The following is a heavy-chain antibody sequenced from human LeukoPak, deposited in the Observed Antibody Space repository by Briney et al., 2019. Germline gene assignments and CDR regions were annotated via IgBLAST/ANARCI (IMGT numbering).Heavy chain of an antibody. CDR1: EFTFSSYS. CDR2: ISSSSSYI. D-gene: IGHD5-12*01. V-gene: IGHV3-21*01. CDR3: AREIGRGYSGYDRYYFDY. J-gene: IGHJ4*02. Sequence: GGSLRLSCAASEFTFSSYSMNWVRQAPGNGLEWVSSISSSSSYIYYADSVKGRFTISRDNAKNSLYLQMNSLRAEDTAVYYCAREIGRGYSGYDRYYFDYWGQGTLVTVPS.